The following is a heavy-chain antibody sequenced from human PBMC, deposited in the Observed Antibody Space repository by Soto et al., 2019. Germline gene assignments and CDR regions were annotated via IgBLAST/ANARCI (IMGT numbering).Heavy chain of an antibody. J-gene: IGHJ4*02. D-gene: IGHD6-13*01. Sequence: QVQLQESGPGLVKPSETLSLTCTVSGGSISSYYWSWIRQPPGKGLEWIGYIYYSGSTNYNPSLKSRVTISVDTSKNQFSLKLSSVTAADTAVDYCARGTGSSWYIDYWGQGTLVTVSS. CDR1: GGSISSYY. CDR3: ARGTGSSWYIDY. CDR2: IYYSGST. V-gene: IGHV4-59*01.